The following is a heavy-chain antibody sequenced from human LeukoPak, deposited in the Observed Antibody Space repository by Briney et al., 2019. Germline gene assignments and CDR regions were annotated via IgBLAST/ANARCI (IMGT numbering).Heavy chain of an antibody. CDR1: GLTVSTNY. J-gene: IGHJ6*02. Sequence: PGGSLRLSCVASGLTVSTNYMSWVRQTPGKGLEWVSVIHSGGTTYSADSVKGRFTTSRDNSKNTLYLQINSLRAEDTAVYYCARQRSPYGMDVWGQGTTVTVSS. CDR2: IHSGGTT. V-gene: IGHV3-53*01. CDR3: ARQRSPYGMDV.